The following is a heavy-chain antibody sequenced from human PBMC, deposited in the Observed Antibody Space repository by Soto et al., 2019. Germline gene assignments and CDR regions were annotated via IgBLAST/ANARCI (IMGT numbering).Heavy chain of an antibody. D-gene: IGHD1-26*01. CDR1: GDSITGSY. Sequence: SETLSLTCTVSGDSITGSYWSWIRQPPGKTLEWIGYIYHSGTTTYNPSLKSRVSISVDTSKNQFSLRLTSVIAADTAVYYCARDMPYAAGSLAGCDYWGQGILVTVSS. CDR3: ARDMPYAAGSLAGCDY. CDR2: IYHSGTT. V-gene: IGHV4-59*01. J-gene: IGHJ4*02.